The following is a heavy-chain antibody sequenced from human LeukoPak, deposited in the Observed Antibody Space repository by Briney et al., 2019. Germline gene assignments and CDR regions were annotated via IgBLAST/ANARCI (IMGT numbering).Heavy chain of an antibody. CDR3: AVDVIYESD. CDR2: IVVGSGNT. D-gene: IGHD2/OR15-2a*01. Sequence: ASVKVSCKASGFTFSNSAVQWVRQARGQRLEWIGWIVVGSGNTNYAQKFQERVTITRDMSTSTAYMELSSRRSEDTAVYYCAVDVIYESDWGQGTLVTVSS. V-gene: IGHV1-58*01. J-gene: IGHJ4*02. CDR1: GFTFSNSA.